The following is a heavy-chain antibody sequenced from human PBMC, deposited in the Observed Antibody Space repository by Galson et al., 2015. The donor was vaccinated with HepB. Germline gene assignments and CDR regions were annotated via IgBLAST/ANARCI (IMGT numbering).Heavy chain of an antibody. CDR2: IWYDGSNK. J-gene: IGHJ6*03. CDR3: AREGDYYYYYMDV. CDR1: GFTFSSYG. V-gene: IGHV3-33*01. D-gene: IGHD3-16*01. Sequence: SLRLSCAASGFTFSSYGMHWVRQAPGKGLEWVAVIWYDGSNKYYADSVKGRFTISRDNSKNTLYLQMNSLRAEDTAVYYCAREGDYYYYYMDVWGKGTTVTVSS.